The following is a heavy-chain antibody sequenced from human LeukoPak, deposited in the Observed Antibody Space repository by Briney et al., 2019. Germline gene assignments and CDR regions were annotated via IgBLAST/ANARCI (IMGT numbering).Heavy chain of an antibody. D-gene: IGHD2-15*01. CDR1: GFTFSLYS. J-gene: IGHJ4*02. CDR3: ARDPGLSGHYFDF. Sequence: PGGSLRLSCAASGFTFSLYSMNWVRQAPGKGLEWVSYISSSSTTISYADSVKGRFTISRDNAKKSLYLQMNSLRAEDTAVYYCARDPGLSGHYFDFWGQGTLVTVSS. CDR2: ISSSSTTI. V-gene: IGHV3-48*01.